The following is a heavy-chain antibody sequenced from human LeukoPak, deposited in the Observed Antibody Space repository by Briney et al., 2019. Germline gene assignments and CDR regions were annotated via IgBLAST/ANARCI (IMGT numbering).Heavy chain of an antibody. V-gene: IGHV1-69*05. CDR1: GGTFSNYA. Sequence: SVKVSCKASGGTFSNYALSWVRQASGQGLEWMGAIIPFLDTSNYPPKFQDRVTITTDESTSTAYMELSSLRSDDTAVYYCARAQAGNYDWPLDLWGQGTLVTVSS. CDR2: IIPFLDTS. CDR3: ARAQAGNYDWPLDL. J-gene: IGHJ5*02. D-gene: IGHD5-12*01.